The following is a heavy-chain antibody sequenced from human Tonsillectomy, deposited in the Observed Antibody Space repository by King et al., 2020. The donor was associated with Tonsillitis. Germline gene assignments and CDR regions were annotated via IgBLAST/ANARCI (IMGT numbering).Heavy chain of an antibody. J-gene: IGHJ4*02. CDR2: INPSGGST. Sequence: QLVQSGAEVKKPGASVKVSCKASGYTFTSYYMHWVRQAPGQGLEWMGIINPSGGSTSYAQKFQGRVTMTRDTSTSTVYVELSSLRSEDTAVYYCPRASGVTAILFYRVDYWGQGTLVTVSS. D-gene: IGHD2-21*02. V-gene: IGHV1-46*03. CDR1: GYTFTSYY. CDR3: PRASGVTAILFYRVDY.